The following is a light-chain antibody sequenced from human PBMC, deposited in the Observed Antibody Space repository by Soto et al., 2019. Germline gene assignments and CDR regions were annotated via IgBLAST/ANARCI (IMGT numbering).Light chain of an antibody. CDR3: QQYGSSPLLT. V-gene: IGKV3-20*01. J-gene: IGKJ4*01. Sequence: EIVLTQSPDTLSLSPGESATLSCRASQSVRSSYLAWYQQTPGQTPRLLIYAASSRATGIPDRFSGSGSGTDFTLTISRLEPEDFAVYYCQQYGSSPLLTFGGGTKVDIK. CDR2: AAS. CDR1: QSVRSSY.